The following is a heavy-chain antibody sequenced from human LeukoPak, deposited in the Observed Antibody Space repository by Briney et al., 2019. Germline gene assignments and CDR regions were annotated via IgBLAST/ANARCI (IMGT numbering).Heavy chain of an antibody. CDR2: IIPIFGTA. D-gene: IGHD1-26*01. J-gene: IGHJ6*03. Sequence: SVKVSCKASGGTFSSYAISWVRQAPGQGLEWMGGIIPIFGTANYAQKFQGRVTITTDESTSTAYMELSSLRSEDTAVYYCARGHTKWERNYYYYYMDVWGKETTVTVSS. V-gene: IGHV1-69*05. CDR3: ARGHTKWERNYYYYYMDV. CDR1: GGTFSSYA.